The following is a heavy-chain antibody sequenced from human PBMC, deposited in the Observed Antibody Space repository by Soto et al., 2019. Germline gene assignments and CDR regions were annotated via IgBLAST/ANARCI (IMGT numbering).Heavy chain of an antibody. CDR1: GYTFTSYG. CDR2: ISAYNGNT. J-gene: IGHJ4*02. D-gene: IGHD3-16*02. V-gene: IGHV1-18*01. Sequence: ASVKVSCKASGYTFTSYGISWVRQAPGQGLEWMGWISAYNGNTNYAQKLQGRVTMTTDTSTSTAYMELRSLRSDDTAVYYCARSGSYRYGRYYFDYWGQGTLVTVSS. CDR3: ARSGSYRYGRYYFDY.